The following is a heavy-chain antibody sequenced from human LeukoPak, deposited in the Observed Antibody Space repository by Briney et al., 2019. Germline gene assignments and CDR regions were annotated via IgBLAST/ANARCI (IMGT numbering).Heavy chain of an antibody. V-gene: IGHV4-30-2*01. Sequence: SEPLSRTCAVSGGSISSGGYSWSWIRQPPGKGLEWIGYIYHSGSTYYNPSLKSRVTISVDRSKNQFSLKLSSVTAADTAVYYCARGPFVVPAAPAGKSYAFDIWGQGTMVTVSS. CDR1: GGSISSGGYS. D-gene: IGHD2-2*01. CDR3: ARGPFVVPAAPAGKSYAFDI. CDR2: IYHSGST. J-gene: IGHJ3*02.